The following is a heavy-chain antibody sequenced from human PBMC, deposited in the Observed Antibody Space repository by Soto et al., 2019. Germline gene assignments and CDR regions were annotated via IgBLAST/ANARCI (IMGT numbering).Heavy chain of an antibody. CDR1: GFTFSHYT. V-gene: IGHV3-21*01. Sequence: EVHLVESGGGLVKPGGSLRITCAASGFTFSHYTMNWVRQPPGKGLEWVSAISGNSNYIYYKDSVKGRFTISIDNAKDSLYLQMDRLTDEDTAFDYCVSDSSGPYWGQVTLVNVSA. D-gene: IGHD3-22*01. CDR3: VSDSSGPY. J-gene: IGHJ4*02. CDR2: ISGNSNYI.